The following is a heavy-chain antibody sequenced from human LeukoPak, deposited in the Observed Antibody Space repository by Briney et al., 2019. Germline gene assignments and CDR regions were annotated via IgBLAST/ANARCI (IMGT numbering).Heavy chain of an antibody. J-gene: IGHJ4*02. CDR2: ISGRGASK. D-gene: IGHD3-10*01. V-gene: IGHV3-23*01. CDR3: AKGDAGSGSY. CDR1: GLTFNNYA. Sequence: PGGSLRLSCAVSGLTFNNYAMSWVRQAPGKGLEWVSGISGRGASKYYADSVKGRFTISRDNSKNTLYLQMNSLRAEDTAVYYCAKGDAGSGSYWGQGTLVTVSS.